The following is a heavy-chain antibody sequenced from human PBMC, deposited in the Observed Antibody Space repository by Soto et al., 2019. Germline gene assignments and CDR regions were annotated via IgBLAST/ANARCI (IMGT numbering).Heavy chain of an antibody. CDR1: GGSIISGGYY. Sequence: SETLSLTCTVSGGSIISGGYYWIWIRQHPGKGLEWIGYIYYSGSTYYNPSLKSRVTISVDTSKNQFSLKLSSVTAADTAVYYCARVDLGITMTLGAFDIWGQGTMVTVSS. V-gene: IGHV4-31*03. CDR2: IYYSGST. D-gene: IGHD3-22*01. J-gene: IGHJ3*02. CDR3: ARVDLGITMTLGAFDI.